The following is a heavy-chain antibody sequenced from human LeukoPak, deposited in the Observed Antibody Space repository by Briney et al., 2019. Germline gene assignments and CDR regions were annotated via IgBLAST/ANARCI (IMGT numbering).Heavy chain of an antibody. J-gene: IGHJ3*02. D-gene: IGHD5-24*01. CDR2: IYPGDSDI. CDR3: ARPRDGYNLYAYVI. CDR1: GYSFTSYW. Sequence: GESPVLSCKGSGYSFTSYWIGWVRQMPGKGLEWMGIIYPGDSDIRYSPSFQGQVTISADKSISTAYLQWSSLKASDTAMYYCARPRDGYNLYAYVIRGHGTMWTVSS. V-gene: IGHV5-51*01.